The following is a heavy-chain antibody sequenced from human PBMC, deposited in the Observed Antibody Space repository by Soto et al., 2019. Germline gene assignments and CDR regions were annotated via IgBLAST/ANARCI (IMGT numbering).Heavy chain of an antibody. CDR1: GFTFSSYA. CDR2: ISGSGGST. D-gene: IGHD3-22*01. V-gene: IGHV3-23*01. Sequence: GGSLRLSCAASGFTFSSYAMSWVRQAPGKGLEWVSAISGSGGSTYYADSVKGRFTISRDNSKNTLYLQMNSLRAEDTAVYYCTSSGTYYYDSSGYYYGPPSWGQGTLVTVSS. CDR3: TSSGTYYYDSSGYYYGPPS. J-gene: IGHJ5*02.